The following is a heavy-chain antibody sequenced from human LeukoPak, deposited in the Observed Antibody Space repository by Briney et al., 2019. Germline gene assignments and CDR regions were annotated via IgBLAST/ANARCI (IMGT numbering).Heavy chain of an antibody. V-gene: IGHV3-23*01. CDR2: ISGSGGST. D-gene: IGHD3-3*01. Sequence: GGSLRLSCTASGFTFRTYAMTWVRQAPGKGLEWVSVISGSGGSTYYADSVKGRFTNSRDNSNNTLYLQMNGLRAEDTAVYYCAKAVDFWSGLDYWGQATLLTVSS. CDR3: AKAVDFWSGLDY. J-gene: IGHJ4*02. CDR1: GFTFRTYA.